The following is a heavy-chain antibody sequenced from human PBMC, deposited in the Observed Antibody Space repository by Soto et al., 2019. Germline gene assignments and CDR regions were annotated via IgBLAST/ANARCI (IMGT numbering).Heavy chain of an antibody. J-gene: IGHJ4*02. CDR2: INPNSGGT. CDR3: ARDLEGYSYGLNYFDY. D-gene: IGHD5-18*01. CDR1: GYTFTGYY. V-gene: IGHV1-2*02. Sequence: QVQLVQSWAEVKKPGASVKVSCKASGYTFTGYYMHWVRQAPGQGLEWMGWINPNSGGTNYAQKFQGKVTMTRDTSISTAYIELSRLRSDDTAGYYCARDLEGYSYGLNYFDYWGQGTLVTVSS.